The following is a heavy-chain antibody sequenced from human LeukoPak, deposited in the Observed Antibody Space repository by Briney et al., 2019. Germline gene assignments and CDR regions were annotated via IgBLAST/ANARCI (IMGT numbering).Heavy chain of an antibody. V-gene: IGHV4-34*01. J-gene: IGHJ3*02. Sequence: SETLSLTCAVYGGSFTDYYWNWIRQPPGKGLEWIGEINHSGSTNYNPSLKSRVTISVDTSKNQFSLKLSSVTAADTAVYYCARPTSAVAGTNDAFDIWGQGTMVTVSS. D-gene: IGHD6-19*01. CDR1: GGSFTDYY. CDR3: ARPTSAVAGTNDAFDI. CDR2: INHSGST.